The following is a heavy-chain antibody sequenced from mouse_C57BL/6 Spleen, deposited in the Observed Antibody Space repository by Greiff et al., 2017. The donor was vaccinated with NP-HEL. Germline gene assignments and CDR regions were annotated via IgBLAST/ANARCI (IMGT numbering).Heavy chain of an antibody. Sequence: VHVKQSGTVLARPGASVKMSCKPSGYTFTSYWMHWVKQRPGQGLEWIGAIYPGNSDTSYNQKFKGKAKLTAVTSASTAYMELSSLTNEDSAVYYCIIYYDYDNYFDYWGQGTTLTVSS. CDR2: IYPGNSDT. V-gene: IGHV1-5*01. CDR3: IIYYDYDNYFDY. J-gene: IGHJ2*01. CDR1: GYTFTSYW. D-gene: IGHD2-4*01.